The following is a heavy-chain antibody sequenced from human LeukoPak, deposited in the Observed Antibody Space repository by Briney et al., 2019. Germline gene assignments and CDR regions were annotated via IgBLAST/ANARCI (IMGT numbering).Heavy chain of an antibody. D-gene: IGHD3-3*01. V-gene: IGHV3-30*02. CDR1: GFNFGGYG. CDR3: AKDTYYDFWSGPSNYMDV. CDR2: IRYDGSIT. J-gene: IGHJ6*03. Sequence: GGSLRLSCAASGFNFGGYGMHWVRQAPGKGLEWVAYIRYDGSITHYADSVQGRFTISRDNSKNTLYLQMNSLRAEDTAVYYCAKDTYYDFWSGPSNYMDVWGKGTTVTVSS.